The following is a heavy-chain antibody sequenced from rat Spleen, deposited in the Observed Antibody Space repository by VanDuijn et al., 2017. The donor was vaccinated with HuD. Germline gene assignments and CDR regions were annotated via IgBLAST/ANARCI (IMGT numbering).Heavy chain of an antibody. CDR2: ISYDGSST. V-gene: IGHV5-29*01. J-gene: IGHJ2*01. CDR3: AQWNSKYFTY. D-gene: IGHD4-4*01. Sequence: EVQLVESGGGLVQPGRSLKLSCAASGFTFSDYYMVWVRQAPTKGLEWVATISYDGSSTYYRDSVKGRFTISRDNAKNTQYLQMDSLRSEDTATYYCAQWNSKYFTYWGQGVMVTVSS. CDR1: GFTFSDYY.